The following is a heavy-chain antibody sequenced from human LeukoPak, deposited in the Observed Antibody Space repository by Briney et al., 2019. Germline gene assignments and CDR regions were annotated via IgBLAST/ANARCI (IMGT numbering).Heavy chain of an antibody. CDR3: AKGAEIDH. Sequence: GGSLRLSCAASGFNFNNFAMSWVRQAPGKGLEWLSAMTGPAGTTYYAESVKGRFTISRDYSKSMVFLQMNSLRVEDTAIYYCAKGAEIDHWGQGTLVTVSS. V-gene: IGHV3-23*01. CDR1: GFNFNNFA. CDR2: MTGPAGTT. J-gene: IGHJ4*02.